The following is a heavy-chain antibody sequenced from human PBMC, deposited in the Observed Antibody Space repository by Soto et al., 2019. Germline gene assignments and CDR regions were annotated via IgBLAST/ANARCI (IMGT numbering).Heavy chain of an antibody. CDR3: ARGDGYNLGYFDY. CDR2: IYYSGST. CDR1: GGAISSYY. Sequence: PSETLSLTCTVSGGAISSYYWSWIRQPTGKGLEWIGYIYYSGSTNYNPSLKSRVTISVDTSKNQFYLKLSSVTAADTAVYYCARGDGYNLGYFDYWGQGTMVTVSS. J-gene: IGHJ4*02. V-gene: IGHV4-59*01. D-gene: IGHD5-12*01.